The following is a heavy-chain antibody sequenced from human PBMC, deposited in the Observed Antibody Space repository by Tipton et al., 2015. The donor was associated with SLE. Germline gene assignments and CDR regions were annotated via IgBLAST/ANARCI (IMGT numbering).Heavy chain of an antibody. D-gene: IGHD6-13*01. CDR2: ISYDGSNE. V-gene: IGHV3-30*04. CDR1: GFTFSTYA. CDR3: ARALASENSSNWYDILF. Sequence: SLRLSCAASGFTFSTYAMHWVRQAPGKGLEWVAVISYDGSNEYHADFVKGRFTISRDNFKNTLFLQMNSLRTEDTAVYYCARALASENSSNWYDILFWGQGALVTVSS. J-gene: IGHJ4*02.